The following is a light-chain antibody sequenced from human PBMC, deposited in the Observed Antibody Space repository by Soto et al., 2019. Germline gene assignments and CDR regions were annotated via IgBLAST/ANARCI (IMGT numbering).Light chain of an antibody. V-gene: IGLV1-40*01. CDR2: AVT. Sequence: QSVLTQPPSVSGAPGQRATISCTGSSSNIGAGYDVHWYQQLPGTAPKLLIAAVTSRPSGVPDRFSGSKSGTSAYLAITGLQAEDEADYYCQSFDSSLSDWVFGGGIKLTVL. J-gene: IGLJ3*02. CDR1: SSNIGAGYD. CDR3: QSFDSSLSDWV.